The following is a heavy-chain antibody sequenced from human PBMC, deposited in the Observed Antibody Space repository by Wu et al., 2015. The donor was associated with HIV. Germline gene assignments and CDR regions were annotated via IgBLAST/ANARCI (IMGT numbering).Heavy chain of an antibody. Sequence: QVQLVQSGAEVQKLGSSVKVSCKASGGTFSSYGISWVRQAPGQGLEWMGRIIPVFGTSITAQSFQGRVTITADEVTNTAYMELSSLRSEDTAVYYCARVPPIATAGTPFDIRGQGTLVTVSS. CDR2: IIPVFGTS. D-gene: IGHD6-25*01. V-gene: IGHV1-69*13. CDR3: ARVPPIATAGTPFDI. CDR1: GGTFSSYG. J-gene: IGHJ3*02.